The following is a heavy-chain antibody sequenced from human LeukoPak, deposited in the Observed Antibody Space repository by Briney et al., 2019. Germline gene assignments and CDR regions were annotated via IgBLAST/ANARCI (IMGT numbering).Heavy chain of an antibody. D-gene: IGHD6-6*01. CDR1: GFTFSSYV. CDR2: IWYDGSNK. CDR3: ARLQSSSYYYYYYYMDV. V-gene: IGHV3-33*01. Sequence: GRSLRLSCAASGFTFSSYVMHWVRQAPGKGLEWVAVIWYDGSNKYYADSVKGRFTISRDNSKNTLYLQMNSLRAEDTAVYYCARLQSSSYYYYYYYMDVWGKGTTVTVSS. J-gene: IGHJ6*03.